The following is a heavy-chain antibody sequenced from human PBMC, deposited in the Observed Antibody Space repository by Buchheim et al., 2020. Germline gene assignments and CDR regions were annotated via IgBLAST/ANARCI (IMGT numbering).Heavy chain of an antibody. Sequence: EVQLVESGGGLVQPGGSLRLSCAASGFTFSSYEMNWVRQAPGKGLEWVSYVSSSGSTIYYADSVKGRCTISRDNAKNSLYLQMNSLRAEDTAVYYCARDGRQWLAVDRPFDYWGQGTL. CDR2: VSSSGSTI. D-gene: IGHD6-19*01. CDR3: ARDGRQWLAVDRPFDY. J-gene: IGHJ4*02. V-gene: IGHV3-48*03. CDR1: GFTFSSYE.